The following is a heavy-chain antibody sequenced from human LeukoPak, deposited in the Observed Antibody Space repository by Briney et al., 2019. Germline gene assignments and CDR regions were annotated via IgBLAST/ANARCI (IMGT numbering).Heavy chain of an antibody. CDR3: ARRVAGTAFDY. V-gene: IGHV4-4*07. CDR2: IYTSGGT. Sequence: SETLSLTCTVSGGSISSFYWNWIRLPAGKGLEWIGRIYTSGGTNYNPSLKSRVTMSVDTSKNQFSPKLSSVTAADTAVYYCARRVAGTAFDYWGQGTLVTVSS. D-gene: IGHD6-19*01. CDR1: GGSISSFY. J-gene: IGHJ4*02.